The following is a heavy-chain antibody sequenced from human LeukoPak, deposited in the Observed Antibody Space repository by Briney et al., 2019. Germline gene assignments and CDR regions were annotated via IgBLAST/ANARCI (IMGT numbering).Heavy chain of an antibody. CDR3: ARDLVAARPGWFDP. V-gene: IGHV1-18*01. D-gene: IGHD6-6*01. CDR1: GYTFTTYG. J-gene: IGHJ5*02. CDR2: ISAYNGDT. Sequence: ASVKVSCKASGYTFTTYGISWMRQAPGQELEWMGWISAYNGDTKYAQKFQGRVTMTTETPTSTAYMELRSLRYDDTAVYYCARDLVAARPGWFDPWGQGTLVTVSS.